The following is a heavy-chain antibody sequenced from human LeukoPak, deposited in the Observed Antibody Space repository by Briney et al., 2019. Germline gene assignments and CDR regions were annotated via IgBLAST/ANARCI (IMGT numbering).Heavy chain of an antibody. CDR1: GGSFSGYY. D-gene: IGHD5-12*01. CDR2: INHSGST. CDR3: ARRNGQDIVATFRRRYYFDY. V-gene: IGHV4-34*01. J-gene: IGHJ4*02. Sequence: SETLSLTCAVYGGSFSGYYWSWIRQPPGKGLEWIGEINHSGSTNYDPSLKSRVTISINTSKNQFSLKLSSVTAADTAVYYCARRNGQDIVATFRRRYYFDYWGQGTLVTVSS.